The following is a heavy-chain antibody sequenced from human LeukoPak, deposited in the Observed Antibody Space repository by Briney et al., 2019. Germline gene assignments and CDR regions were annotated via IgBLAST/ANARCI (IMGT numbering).Heavy chain of an antibody. Sequence: GGSLRLSCATSGFAFDDFAMSWVRRPAGQGLRGVSCIRRRAYGGAAKYAASVKDRFIISRDDSKGIAYLQMNSLKTEDTATYYCSRNGLVDFDYWGQGSRVIVSP. V-gene: IGHV3-49*04. CDR3: SRNGLVDFDY. J-gene: IGHJ4*02. CDR1: GFAFDDFA. CDR2: IRRRAYGGAA.